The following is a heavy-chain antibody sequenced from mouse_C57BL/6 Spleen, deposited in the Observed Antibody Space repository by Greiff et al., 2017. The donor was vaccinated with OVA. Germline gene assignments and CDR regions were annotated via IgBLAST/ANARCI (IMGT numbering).Heavy chain of an antibody. D-gene: IGHD1-1*01. Sequence: VQLQQPGAELVKPGASVKLSCKASGYTFTSYWMQWVKQRPGQGLEWIGEIDPSDSYTNYNQKFKGKATLTVDTSSSTAYMQLSSLTSEDSAVYYCARRGVTTVVVPFDYWGQGTTLTVSS. CDR1: GYTFTSYW. J-gene: IGHJ2*01. V-gene: IGHV1-50*01. CDR3: ARRGVTTVVVPFDY. CDR2: IDPSDSYT.